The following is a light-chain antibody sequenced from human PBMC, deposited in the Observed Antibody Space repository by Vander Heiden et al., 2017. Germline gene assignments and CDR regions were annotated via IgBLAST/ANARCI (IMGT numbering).Light chain of an antibody. V-gene: IGLV3-25*03. Sequence: SYELTQPPSVSVSPGQTARITCSGDALPKQYACWYQQKPGQATVLGIYKDSERPSGIPERFSGSSSGTTVTLTISGVQAEDEADYDCQSADSSGTYYGFGTGTKVTVL. CDR3: QSADSSGTYYG. J-gene: IGLJ1*01. CDR1: ALPKQY. CDR2: KDS.